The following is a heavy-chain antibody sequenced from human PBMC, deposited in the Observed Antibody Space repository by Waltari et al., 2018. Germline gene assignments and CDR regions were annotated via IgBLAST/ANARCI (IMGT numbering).Heavy chain of an antibody. J-gene: IGHJ4*02. CDR3: AKQSIYSGYDPFDS. CDR1: GFPFSTSA. D-gene: IGHD5-12*01. CDR2: ISGSGGHT. Sequence: EVQLVESGGGLVQPGGSRRRSGAASGFPFSTSAMGWVRQSPGKGLVWVSTISGSGGHTFYADSVTGRFTISRDNSKNTVTLQMNSLRAEDTAIYFCAKQSIYSGYDPFDSWGQGTLLTVSS. V-gene: IGHV3-23*04.